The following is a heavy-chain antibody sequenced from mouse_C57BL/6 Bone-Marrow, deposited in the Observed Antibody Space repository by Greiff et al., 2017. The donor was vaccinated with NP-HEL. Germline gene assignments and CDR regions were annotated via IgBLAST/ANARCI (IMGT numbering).Heavy chain of an antibody. D-gene: IGHD2-4*01. CDR2: IYPGDGDT. Sequence: VQLQESGPELVKPGASVKISCKASGYAFSSSWMNWVKQRPGKGLEWIGRIYPGDGDTNYNGKFKGKATLTADKSSSTAYMQLSSLTSEDSAVYFCARSGYDYDEDWYFDVWGTGTTVTVSS. CDR1: GYAFSSSW. CDR3: ARSGYDYDEDWYFDV. V-gene: IGHV1-82*01. J-gene: IGHJ1*03.